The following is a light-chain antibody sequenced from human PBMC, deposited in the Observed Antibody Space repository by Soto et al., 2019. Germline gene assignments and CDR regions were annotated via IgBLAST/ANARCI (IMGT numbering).Light chain of an antibody. CDR1: QSVSSY. CDR2: DAS. CDR3: QQYGSSRFT. Sequence: EIVLAQSPATLSLSPGERATLSCRASQSVSSYLAWYQQKPGQAPRLLIYDASNRATGIPARFSGSGSGTDFTLTISRLEPEDFAVYYCQQYGSSRFTFGQGTRLEI. V-gene: IGKV3-20*01. J-gene: IGKJ5*01.